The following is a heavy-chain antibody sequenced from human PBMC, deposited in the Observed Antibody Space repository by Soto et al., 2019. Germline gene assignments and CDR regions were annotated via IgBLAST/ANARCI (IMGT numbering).Heavy chain of an antibody. V-gene: IGHV4-31*03. Sequence: QVQLQESGPGLVKSSQTLSLTCTVSGGSISSGGYYWSWIRQHPGKGLEWIGYIYSSGSTYYNPSLASRVTISVDTSKNQFSLKLSSVTAADTAVYYCARGDTAMAFDYWGQGTLVTVSS. CDR3: ARGDTAMAFDY. CDR1: GGSISSGGYY. CDR2: IYSSGST. J-gene: IGHJ4*02. D-gene: IGHD5-18*01.